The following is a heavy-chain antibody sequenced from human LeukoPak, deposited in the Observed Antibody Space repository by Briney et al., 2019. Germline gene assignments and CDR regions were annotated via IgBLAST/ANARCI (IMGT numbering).Heavy chain of an antibody. J-gene: IGHJ5*02. CDR2: IGSSGSYI. D-gene: IGHD4-17*01. Sequence: GGSLRLSCVASGFTFNSYTMNWVRQAPGKGLEWVASIGSSGSYIYYSDSVRGRFTISRDYSKSSLYLQMNCLRAEDTAVYHFARDMDYGDYAGSSGPDHWGKGNLVTVSA. V-gene: IGHV3-21*01. CDR1: GFTFNSYT. CDR3: ARDMDYGDYAGSSGPDH.